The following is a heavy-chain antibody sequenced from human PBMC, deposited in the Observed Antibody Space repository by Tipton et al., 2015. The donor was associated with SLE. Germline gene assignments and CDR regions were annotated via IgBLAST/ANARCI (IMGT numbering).Heavy chain of an antibody. CDR1: GFTFDGHA. V-gene: IGHV3-9*01. CDR3: ARGGFYPGSGNQYYFDY. D-gene: IGHD3-10*01. J-gene: IGHJ4*02. CDR2: FTWNSAGM. Sequence: SLRLSCAASGFTFDGHAMHWVRQAPGKGLEWIAGFTWNSAGMGYVDSVKGRFTISRDNAKNSLYLQMNSLRSEDTALYYCARGGFYPGSGNQYYFDYWGQGTLVTVSS.